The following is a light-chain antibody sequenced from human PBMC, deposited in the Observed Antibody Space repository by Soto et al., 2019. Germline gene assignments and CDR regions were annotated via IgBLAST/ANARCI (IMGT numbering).Light chain of an antibody. J-gene: IGKJ1*01. CDR1: QAIRDD. CDR2: VTS. CDR3: LQHNTYPRT. V-gene: IGKV1-17*01. Sequence: DIQMTQSPSSLSASVGDRVTITCRASQAIRDDLAWYQQKPGKAPKRLIYVTSSLQSGVPSRCSGSGYGTEFTLTISSLQPEDFAAYYCLQHNTYPRTFGQGTNVEMK.